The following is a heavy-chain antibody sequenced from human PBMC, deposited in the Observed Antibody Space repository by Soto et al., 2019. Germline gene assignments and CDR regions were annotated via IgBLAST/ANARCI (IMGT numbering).Heavy chain of an antibody. CDR3: ERNNLAVADMYYFDY. J-gene: IGHJ4*02. Sequence: LSLTCTVSGGSISSGGYYWSWIRQHPGKGLEWIGYIYYTGSTYYNPSLKSRISISVDTSKNQFSLKLSSVTAADTAVYYCERNNLAVADMYYFDYWGQGTLVTVYS. V-gene: IGHV4-31*03. CDR1: GGSISSGGYY. CDR2: IYYTGST. D-gene: IGHD6-19*01.